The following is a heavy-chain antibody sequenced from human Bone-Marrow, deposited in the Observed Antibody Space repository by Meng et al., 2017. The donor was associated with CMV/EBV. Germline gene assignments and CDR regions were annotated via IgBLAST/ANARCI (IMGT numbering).Heavy chain of an antibody. CDR2: MNPDSGNT. V-gene: IGHV1-8*03. CDR3: ARDPQGYGMDV. Sequence: ASVKVSCKASGYTFTNYDINWLRQASGQGLEWMGWMNPDSGNTGSAQKFQGRVTITRNTSISTAYMELSSLRSEDTAVYYCARDPQGYGMDVWGQGTTVTVSS. J-gene: IGHJ6*02. CDR1: GYTFTNYD.